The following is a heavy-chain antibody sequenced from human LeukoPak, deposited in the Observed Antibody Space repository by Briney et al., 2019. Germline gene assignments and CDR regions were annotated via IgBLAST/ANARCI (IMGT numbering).Heavy chain of an antibody. CDR3: AKGNTMIVVVSDY. J-gene: IGHJ4*02. CDR2: ISGSGGST. D-gene: IGHD3-22*01. CDR1: GFTFSSYA. Sequence: PGGSLRLSCAASGFTFSSYAMSWVRQAPGKGLEWVSAISGSGGSTYYADSVKGRFTISRDNSKNTLYLQMNGLRAEDTAVYYCAKGNTMIVVVSDYWGQGTLVTVSS. V-gene: IGHV3-23*01.